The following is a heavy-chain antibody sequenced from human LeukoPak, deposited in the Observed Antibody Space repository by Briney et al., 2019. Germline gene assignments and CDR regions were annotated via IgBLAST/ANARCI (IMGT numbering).Heavy chain of an antibody. V-gene: IGHV4-61*02. D-gene: IGHD5-12*01. Sequence: SQTLSLTCSVSGDSIRSGTYYWSWIRQPAGKGMKWIGRIYTSGSTSYNPSLKSRVTISVDTSKNQFSLKLTSVTVADTAVYYCARGGGATRIDYWGQGTLVTVSS. CDR3: ARGGGATRIDY. J-gene: IGHJ4*02. CDR1: GDSIRSGTYY. CDR2: IYTSGST.